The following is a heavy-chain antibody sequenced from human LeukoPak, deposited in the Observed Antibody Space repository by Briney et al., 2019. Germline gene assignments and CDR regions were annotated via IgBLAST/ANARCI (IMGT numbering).Heavy chain of an antibody. CDR3: ARDSPYYYDSSGYMRTFDY. D-gene: IGHD3-22*01. J-gene: IGHJ4*02. Sequence: SETLSLTCTVSGGSISSSSYYWGWIRQPPGKGLEWIGSIYYSGSTYYNPSLKSRVTISVDTSKNQFSLKLSSVTAADTAVYYCARDSPYYYDSSGYMRTFDYWGQGTLVTVSS. V-gene: IGHV4-39*07. CDR2: IYYSGST. CDR1: GGSISSSSYY.